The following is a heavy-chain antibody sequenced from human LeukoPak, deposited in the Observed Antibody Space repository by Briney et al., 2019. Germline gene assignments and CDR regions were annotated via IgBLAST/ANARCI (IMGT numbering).Heavy chain of an antibody. V-gene: IGHV4-59*02. D-gene: IGHD5-18*01. CDR3: ARRVDTAKIDY. J-gene: IGHJ4*02. CDR2: IYNTGRSGTT. Sequence: ADTLSLTCNVSGATVTTHYWSWIRQPPGRGLEWIGFIYNTGRSGTTNYNPSLKSRVTISLDTSRNQFSLRLTSVIGADTAVHFCARRVDTAKIDYWGQGTLVTVSS. CDR1: GATVTTHY.